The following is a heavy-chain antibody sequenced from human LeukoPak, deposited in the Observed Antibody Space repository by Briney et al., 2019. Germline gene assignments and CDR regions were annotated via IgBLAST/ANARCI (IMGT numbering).Heavy chain of an antibody. CDR2: ISYDGSNK. D-gene: IGHD6-13*01. Sequence: GGSLRLSCVASGFSFSSYSIHWVRRVPGKGLEWVAVISYDGSNKYYADSVKGRFTISRDNSKNTLYLQMNSLRAEDTAVYYCASEPGIAAAVDYWGQGTLVTVSS. CDR3: ASEPGIAAAVDY. V-gene: IGHV3-30-3*01. J-gene: IGHJ4*02. CDR1: GFSFSSYS.